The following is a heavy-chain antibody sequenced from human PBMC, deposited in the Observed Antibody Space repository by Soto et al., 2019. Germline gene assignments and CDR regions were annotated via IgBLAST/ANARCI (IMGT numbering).Heavy chain of an antibody. CDR2: IFANGHT. CDR1: GGSVSEKY. D-gene: IGHD6-13*01. Sequence: SETLSLTCIVSGGSVSEKYWNWVRQPPGKGLEWIGLIFANGHTDYNPSLKSRVTMSVDASKNQFSLRLTSMTAADTAVYYCVASLAASGLNWLDPWGRGTLVTVSS. J-gene: IGHJ5*02. V-gene: IGHV4-4*07. CDR3: VASLAASGLNWLDP.